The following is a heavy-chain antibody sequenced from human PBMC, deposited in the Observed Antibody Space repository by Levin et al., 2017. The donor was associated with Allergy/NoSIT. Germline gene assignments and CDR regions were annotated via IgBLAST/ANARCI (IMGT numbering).Heavy chain of an antibody. J-gene: IGHJ6*02. CDR2: IWYDGSNK. D-gene: IGHD5-18*01. Sequence: LSLTCAASGFTFSSYGMHWVRQAPGKGLEWVAVIWYDGSNKYYADSVKGRFTISRDNSKNTLYLQMNSLRAEDTAVYYCARDYGGYSYGSYYYYGMDVWGQGTTVTVSS. CDR1: GFTFSSYG. V-gene: IGHV3-33*01. CDR3: ARDYGGYSYGSYYYYGMDV.